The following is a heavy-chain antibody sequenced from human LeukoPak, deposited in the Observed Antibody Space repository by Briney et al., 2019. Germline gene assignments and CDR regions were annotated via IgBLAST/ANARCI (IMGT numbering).Heavy chain of an antibody. D-gene: IGHD1/OR15-1a*01. V-gene: IGHV1-8*01. CDR1: GYTFTSYD. CDR3: ARVRRETKRSLGRTTEYSYYYHMDV. J-gene: IGHJ6*03. CDR2: MNPNSGNT. Sequence: ASVKVSCKASGYTFTSYDINWVRQATGQGLEWMGWMNPNSGNTGYAQKFQGRVTMTRNTSISTAYMELSSLRSEDTAVYFCARVRRETKRSLGRTTEYSYYYHMDVWGKGTTVTVSS.